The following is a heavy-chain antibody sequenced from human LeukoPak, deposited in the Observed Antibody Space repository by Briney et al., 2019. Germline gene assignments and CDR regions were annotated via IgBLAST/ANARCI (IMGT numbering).Heavy chain of an antibody. Sequence: PSETLSLTCTVSGYSISSGYYWGWIRQPPGKGLEWIGSIYYSGSTYYNPSLKSRVTISVDTSKNQFSLKLSSVTAADTAVYYCARGQYSGSYQLGFDYWGQGTLVTVSS. J-gene: IGHJ4*02. CDR2: IYYSGST. CDR3: ARGQYSGSYQLGFDY. CDR1: GYSISSGYY. V-gene: IGHV4-38-2*02. D-gene: IGHD1-26*01.